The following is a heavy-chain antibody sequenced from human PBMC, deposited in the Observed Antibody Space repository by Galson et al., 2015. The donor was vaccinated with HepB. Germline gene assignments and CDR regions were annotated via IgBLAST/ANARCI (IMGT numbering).Heavy chain of an antibody. CDR2: INHSGST. D-gene: IGHD3-3*01. Sequence: SETLSLTCAVYGGSFSGYYWSWIRQPPGKGLEWIGEINHSGSTNYNPSLKSRVTISVDTSKNQFSLKLSSVTAADTAVYYCARVTYYDFWSGYPTDYWGQGTLVTVSS. CDR1: GGSFSGYY. V-gene: IGHV4-34*01. J-gene: IGHJ4*02. CDR3: ARVTYYDFWSGYPTDY.